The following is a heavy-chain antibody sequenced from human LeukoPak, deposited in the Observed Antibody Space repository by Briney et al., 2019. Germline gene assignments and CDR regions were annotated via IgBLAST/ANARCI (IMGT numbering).Heavy chain of an antibody. Sequence: GGSLRLSCAASGFTFSSYEMNWVPQATGKGLEWVSYISSSGSTIYYADSVKGRFTISRDNAKNSLYLKMNSLRAEDTAVYYCARVWYYGSGSYHTRLYYFDYWGQGTLVTVSS. CDR1: GFTFSSYE. CDR3: ARVWYYGSGSYHTRLYYFDY. V-gene: IGHV3-48*03. J-gene: IGHJ4*02. CDR2: ISSSGSTI. D-gene: IGHD3-10*01.